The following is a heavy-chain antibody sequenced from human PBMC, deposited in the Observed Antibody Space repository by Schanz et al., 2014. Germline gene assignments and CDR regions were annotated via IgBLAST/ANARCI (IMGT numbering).Heavy chain of an antibody. Sequence: QVQLVESGGGVVQPGRSLRLYCAASGFTFSSYGMHWVRQAPGKGLEWVAFIRYDGSNKYYADSVKGRFTISRDNSKNTLYLQMNSLRAEDTAVYYCARDRQQLVGRIGYYDGIDVWGQGTTVTVSS. CDR1: GFTFSSYG. CDR3: ARDRQQLVGRIGYYDGIDV. CDR2: IRYDGSNK. D-gene: IGHD6-13*01. V-gene: IGHV3-30*02. J-gene: IGHJ6*02.